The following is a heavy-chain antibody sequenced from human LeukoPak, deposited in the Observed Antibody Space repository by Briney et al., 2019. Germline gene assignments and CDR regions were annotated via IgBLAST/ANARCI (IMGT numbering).Heavy chain of an antibody. CDR1: GFDDHG. CDR3: ARDKDVGATKIDY. V-gene: IGHV3-7*01. J-gene: IGHJ4*02. D-gene: IGHD1-26*01. CDR2: IKQDGSEK. Sequence: GGSLRLSCAASGFDDHGMSWVRQAPGKGLEWVANIKQDGSEKYYVDSVKGRFTISRDNAKNSLYLQMNSLRAEDTAVYYCARDKDVGATKIDYWGQGTLVTVSS.